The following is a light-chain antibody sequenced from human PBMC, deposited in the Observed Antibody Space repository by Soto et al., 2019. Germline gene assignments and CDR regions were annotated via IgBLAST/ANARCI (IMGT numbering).Light chain of an antibody. V-gene: IGLV2-14*01. J-gene: IGLJ1*01. CDR1: SSDVGGYNY. CDR3: SSYTSSILYV. Sequence: QSVLTQPASVSGSPGHSITISRTRTSSDVGGYNYVSWYQQRPGKAPKLMIYDVSNRPSGVSNRFSGSKSGNTASLTISGLQAEDEADYYCSSYTSSILYVFGTGTKVTVL. CDR2: DVS.